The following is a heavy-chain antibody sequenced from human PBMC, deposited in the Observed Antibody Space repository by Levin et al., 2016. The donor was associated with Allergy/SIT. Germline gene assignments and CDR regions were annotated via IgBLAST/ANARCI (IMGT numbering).Heavy chain of an antibody. CDR1: GFTFSSYG. Sequence: GGSLRLSCAASGFTFSSYGLHWVRQAPGKGLEWVALISYDGANADYADSVKGRFTISRDNSKNMGYLQINNLSPEDTGVYYCGKDRYYFGSGSSENGLDVWGQGTTVSVSS. V-gene: IGHV3-30*18. CDR3: GKDRYYFGSGSSENGLDV. CDR2: ISYDGANA. J-gene: IGHJ6*02. D-gene: IGHD3-10*01.